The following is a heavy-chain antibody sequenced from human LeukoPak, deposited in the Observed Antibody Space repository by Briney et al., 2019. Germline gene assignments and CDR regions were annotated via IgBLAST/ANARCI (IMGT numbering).Heavy chain of an antibody. V-gene: IGHV3-23*01. Sequence: GGSLRLSCAASGFTFSSYGMSWVRQAPGKGLEWVSAISGSGGSTYYADSVKGRFTISRDSFKNTLYLQMNSLRPEDTAVYYCAKEGDYYGSGSYRDGFDIWGQGTRATVSS. J-gene: IGHJ3*02. CDR3: AKEGDYYGSGSYRDGFDI. CDR2: ISGSGGST. D-gene: IGHD3-10*01. CDR1: GFTFSSYG.